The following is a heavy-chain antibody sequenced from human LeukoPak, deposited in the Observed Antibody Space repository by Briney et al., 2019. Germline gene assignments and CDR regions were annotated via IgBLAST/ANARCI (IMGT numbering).Heavy chain of an antibody. V-gene: IGHV3-23*01. CDR1: GFTFSSYA. CDR3: AKAGERYYGSGEPYYFDY. Sequence: PGGSLRLSCAASGFTFSSYAMSWVRQAPGKGLAWVSATSGSGGSTYYADSVKGRFTISRDNSKNTLYLQMNSLRAEDTAVYYCAKAGERYYGSGEPYYFDYWGQGTLVTVSS. J-gene: IGHJ4*02. D-gene: IGHD3-10*01. CDR2: TSGSGGST.